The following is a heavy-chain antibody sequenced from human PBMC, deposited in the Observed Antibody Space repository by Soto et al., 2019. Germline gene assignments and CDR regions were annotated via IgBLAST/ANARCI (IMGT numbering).Heavy chain of an antibody. Sequence: ASVKVSCKASGYTFSRYGVSWVRQAPGQGLEWMGWISAYNDNTNYAQKFQGRVTLTTDASTSTVYMEVRSLRSDDTSVYYCARAMDGGYDSEMGYWGQGTLVTGS. V-gene: IGHV1-18*01. D-gene: IGHD5-12*01. CDR2: ISAYNDNT. J-gene: IGHJ4*02. CDR1: GYTFSRYG. CDR3: ARAMDGGYDSEMGY.